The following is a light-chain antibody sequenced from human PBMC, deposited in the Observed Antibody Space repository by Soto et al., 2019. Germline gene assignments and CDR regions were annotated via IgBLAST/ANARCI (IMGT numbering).Light chain of an antibody. V-gene: IGLV2-8*01. CDR2: EVT. CDR1: SSDVGGYDF. Sequence: QSALTQPPSASGSPGQSVTISCTGTSSDVGGYDFVSWYQQHPGKAPKLMIYEVTKRPSGVPDRFSGSKSGNTASLTVSGLQAEDEADYYCTSYAGSNNVLFGGGTKVTVL. J-gene: IGLJ2*01. CDR3: TSYAGSNNVL.